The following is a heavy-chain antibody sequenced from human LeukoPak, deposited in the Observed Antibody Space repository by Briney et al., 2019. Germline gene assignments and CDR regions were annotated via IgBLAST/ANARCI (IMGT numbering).Heavy chain of an antibody. CDR2: ISSSSSYI. V-gene: IGHV3-21*01. Sequence: PGGSLRLSCAASGFSFITYSMNWVRQAPGKGLEWVSSISSSSSYIYYADSVRGRFTISRDNPKNSLYLQMNSLRAEDTAVYYCARDQGPLNYYYYYYMDVWGKGTTVTVSS. J-gene: IGHJ6*03. CDR3: ARDQGPLNYYYYYYMDV. CDR1: GFSFITYS.